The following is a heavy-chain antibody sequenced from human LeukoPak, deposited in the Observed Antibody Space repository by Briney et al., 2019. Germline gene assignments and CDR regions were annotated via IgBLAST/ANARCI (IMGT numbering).Heavy chain of an antibody. Sequence: ASVKVSCKASGYTFTGYYMHWVRQAPGQGLEWMGWINPNSGGTNYAQKFQGRVTMTRDTSISTAYMELSRLRSDDTAVYYCAREGPRGRYFDRLLVWGAFDIWGQGTMVTVSS. V-gene: IGHV1-2*02. D-gene: IGHD3-9*01. CDR2: INPNSGGT. CDR3: AREGPRGRYFDRLLVWGAFDI. CDR1: GYTFTGYY. J-gene: IGHJ3*02.